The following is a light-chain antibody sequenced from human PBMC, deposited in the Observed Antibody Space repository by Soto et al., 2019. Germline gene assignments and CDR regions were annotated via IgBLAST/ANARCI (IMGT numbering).Light chain of an antibody. V-gene: IGLV2-8*01. Sequence: QSALTQPPSASGSPGQSVTISCTGTSSDVGGYNYVSWYQQHPGKVPKLMVYEVNKWPSGVPDRFSGSKSGNTASLTVSGLQDEDDADYYCTSYAGGNNVFGTGTKLTVL. CDR2: EVN. CDR3: TSYAGGNNV. J-gene: IGLJ1*01. CDR1: SSDVGGYNY.